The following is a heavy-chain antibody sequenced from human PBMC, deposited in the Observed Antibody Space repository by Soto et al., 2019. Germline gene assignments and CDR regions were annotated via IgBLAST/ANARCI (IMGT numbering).Heavy chain of an antibody. CDR2: INSDGSST. Sequence: GGSLRLSCAASGFTFSSYWMRWVRQAPGKGLVWVSRINSDGSSTSYADSVKGRFTISRDNAKNTLYLQMNSLRAEDTAVYYCAREARSSAFDPWGQGTLVTVSS. CDR3: AREARSSAFDP. D-gene: IGHD6-6*01. CDR1: GFTFSSYW. J-gene: IGHJ5*02. V-gene: IGHV3-74*01.